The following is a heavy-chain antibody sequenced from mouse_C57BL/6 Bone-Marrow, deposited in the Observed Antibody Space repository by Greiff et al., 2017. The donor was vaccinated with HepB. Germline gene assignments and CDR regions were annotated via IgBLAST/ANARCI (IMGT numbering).Heavy chain of an antibody. CDR2: ISDGGSYT. D-gene: IGHD2-2*01. CDR3: ARDGYEGMDY. J-gene: IGHJ4*01. CDR1: GFTFSSYA. V-gene: IGHV5-4*01. Sequence: EVQVVESGGGLVKPGGSLKLSCAASGFTFSSYAMSWVRQTPEKRLAWVATISDGGSYTYYPDNVKGRFTISRDNAKNNLYLQMRHLKSEDTAMYYCARDGYEGMDYWGQGTSVTVSS.